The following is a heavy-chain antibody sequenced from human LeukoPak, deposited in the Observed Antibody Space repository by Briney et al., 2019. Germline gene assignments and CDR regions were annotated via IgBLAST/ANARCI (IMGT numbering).Heavy chain of an antibody. V-gene: IGHV3-NL1*01. D-gene: IGHD4-17*01. CDR2: IYSGGST. CDR1: GFTFSSYG. Sequence: PGRSLRLSCAASGFTFSSYGMHWVRQAPGKGLEWVSVIYSGGSTYSVDSVQGRFTISRDSSKNTLYLQMNSLRAEDTAVYYCVRRGYGDSDDYWSQGTLVTVSS. J-gene: IGHJ4*02. CDR3: VRRGYGDSDDY.